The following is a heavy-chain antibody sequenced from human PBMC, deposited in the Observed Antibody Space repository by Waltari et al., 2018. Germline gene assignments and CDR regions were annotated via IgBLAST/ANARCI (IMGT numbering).Heavy chain of an antibody. V-gene: IGHV1-69*14. CDR1: GGSFASYG. CDR3: AGGYYESSGFSFYYFYHMDV. D-gene: IGHD3-22*01. CDR2: IIPTVGTT. J-gene: IGHJ6*03. Sequence: QVQLVQSGAEVKKPGSSVTVSCKASGGSFASYGIRWLRRAPGQGLEWMGGIIPTVGTTNYAQKFQGRVTINADKSTSTAYMHLTSLRSEDAAVYYCAGGYYESSGFSFYYFYHMDVWGKGTTVTVSS.